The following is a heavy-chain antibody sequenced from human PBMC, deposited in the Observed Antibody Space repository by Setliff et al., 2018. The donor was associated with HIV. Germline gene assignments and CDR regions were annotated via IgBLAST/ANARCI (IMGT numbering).Heavy chain of an antibody. D-gene: IGHD3-3*01. CDR1: GGSISSYY. V-gene: IGHV4-4*09. CDR3: ARVPFTTGFDY. J-gene: IGHJ4*02. CDR2: IYSSGST. Sequence: PSETLSLTCTVSGGSISSYYWSWIRQPPGKGLEWIGNIYSSGSTNYNPSLKSRVTISVDTSKNQFSLKLSSVTAADTAVFYCARVPFTTGFDYWARESWSPSPQ.